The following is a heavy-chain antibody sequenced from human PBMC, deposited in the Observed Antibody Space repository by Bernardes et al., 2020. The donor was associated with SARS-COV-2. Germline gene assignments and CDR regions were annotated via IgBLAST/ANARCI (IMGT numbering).Heavy chain of an antibody. V-gene: IGHV3-33*01. CDR1: GFTFSSCG. D-gene: IGHD3-9*01. Sequence: GGSLRLSCAASGFTFSSCGMHWVRQAPGKGLEWVAVIWYDGSNKYYADSVKGRFTISIDNSKNTLYLQMNSLRAEETAVYYCARASLRYFDCSRLNNYYYYGMDVWGQGTTVTVSS. CDR2: IWYDGSNK. CDR3: ARASLRYFDCSRLNNYYYYGMDV. J-gene: IGHJ6*02.